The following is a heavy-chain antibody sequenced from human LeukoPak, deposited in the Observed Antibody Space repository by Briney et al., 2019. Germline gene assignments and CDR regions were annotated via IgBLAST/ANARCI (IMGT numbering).Heavy chain of an antibody. J-gene: IGHJ4*02. CDR1: GFTFSSYS. V-gene: IGHV3-48*01. CDR2: ISSSSSTI. D-gene: IGHD3-10*01. CDR3: VGAPYYYASGTFSPFDY. Sequence: GGSLRLSCAASGFTFSSYSMNWVRQAPGKGLEWVSYISSSSSTIYYADSVKGRFTISRDNAKNSLYLQMNSLRAEDTALYFCVGAPYYYASGTFSPFDYWGQGTLVTVSS.